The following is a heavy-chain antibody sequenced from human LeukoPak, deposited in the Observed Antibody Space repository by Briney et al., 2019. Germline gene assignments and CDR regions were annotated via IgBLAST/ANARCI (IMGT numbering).Heavy chain of an antibody. Sequence: PGGSLRLSCAASGFTVRSNYMSWVRQAPGKGLEWGSVIYSGGSTYYADSVKGRFTISRDNSKNTLYLQMNSLRAEDTAVYYCAREGRDYYGSGSYSDAFDIWGQGTMVTVSS. J-gene: IGHJ3*02. CDR3: AREGRDYYGSGSYSDAFDI. CDR1: GFTVRSNY. D-gene: IGHD3-10*01. CDR2: IYSGGST. V-gene: IGHV3-53*01.